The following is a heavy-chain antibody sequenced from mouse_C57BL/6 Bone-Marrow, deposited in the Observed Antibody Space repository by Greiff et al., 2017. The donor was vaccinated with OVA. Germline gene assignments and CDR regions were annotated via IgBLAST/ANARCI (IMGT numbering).Heavy chain of an antibody. CDR3: ARKTNYYFDY. CDR1: GFSLTSYA. V-gene: IGHV2-9-1*01. J-gene: IGHJ2*01. CDR2: IWTGGGT. Sequence: VKLMESGPGLVAPSQCLSITCTVSGFSLTSYAISWVRQPPGKGLEWLGVIWTGGGTNYYSALKTRLSISKDNSKSQVFLKRNSLQTEDTAWYDCARKTNYYFDYWGQGTTLTVSS.